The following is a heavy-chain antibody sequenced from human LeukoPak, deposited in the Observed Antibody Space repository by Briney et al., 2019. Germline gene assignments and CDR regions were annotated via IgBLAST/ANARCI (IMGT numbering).Heavy chain of an antibody. CDR3: ARVESITGTTELAY. Sequence: PGGSLRLSCAASGFTFSSYSMNWVRQAPGKGLEWVSSISSSSNFIYYADSVKGRFTISRDNAKNSLFLQLNSLRAEDTAVYYCARVESITGTTELAYWGQGTLVTVSS. D-gene: IGHD1-20*01. CDR2: ISSSSNFI. V-gene: IGHV3-21*01. J-gene: IGHJ4*02. CDR1: GFTFSSYS.